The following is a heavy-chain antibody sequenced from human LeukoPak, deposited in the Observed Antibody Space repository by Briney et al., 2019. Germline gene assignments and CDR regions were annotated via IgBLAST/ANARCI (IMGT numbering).Heavy chain of an antibody. CDR2: INSGGSTT. CDR1: GFTFSNYW. D-gene: IGHD3-10*01. Sequence: PGGSLRLSCAASGFTFSNYWMHWVRQDPVKGLVLVSRINSGGSTTTYADCVEGRFTISRDNAKNTAYLQLNSLRAEDTAVYYCARSGIGRLDYWGQGTLVTVSS. J-gene: IGHJ4*02. V-gene: IGHV3-74*01. CDR3: ARSGIGRLDY.